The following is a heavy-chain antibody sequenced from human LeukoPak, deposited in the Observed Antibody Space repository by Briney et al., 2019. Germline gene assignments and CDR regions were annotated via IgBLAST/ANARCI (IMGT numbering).Heavy chain of an antibody. Sequence: APVKVSCKASGGTFSSYAISWVRQAPGQGLEWMGGIIPIFGTANYAQKFQGRVTITADESTSTAYMELSSLRSEDTAVYYCASWPRESRYQLLDYWGQGTLVTVSS. D-gene: IGHD2-2*01. J-gene: IGHJ4*02. CDR2: IIPIFGTA. CDR1: GGTFSSYA. CDR3: ASWPRESRYQLLDY. V-gene: IGHV1-69*13.